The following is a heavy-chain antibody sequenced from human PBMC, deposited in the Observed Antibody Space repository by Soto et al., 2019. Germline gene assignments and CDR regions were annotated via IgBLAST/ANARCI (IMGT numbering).Heavy chain of an antibody. J-gene: IGHJ3*01. CDR1: GFTFSNYA. Sequence: PGGSLRLSCAASGFTFSNYAMSWVRQAPGKGLEWVSSISSTSNYIYYADSVKGRFTISRDNAENSLYLQMNSLRAEDTAVYYCARAFSINAFDLWGQGTMVTVSS. V-gene: IGHV3-21*01. CDR2: ISSTSNYI. CDR3: ARAFSINAFDL.